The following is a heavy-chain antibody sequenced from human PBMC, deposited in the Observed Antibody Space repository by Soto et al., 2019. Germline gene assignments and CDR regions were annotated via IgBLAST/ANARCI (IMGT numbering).Heavy chain of an antibody. D-gene: IGHD2-15*01. Sequence: QVQLVQSGAEVKKPGASVKVSCKASGYTFTSYGITWVRQSPGQALEWMGWISAYNGNSNNAQKLQGRVTMTTDTSTSTSYMELGSLRSDDTAVYDCANSLTTGGNPMLLGYWGQGTLVTVSS. J-gene: IGHJ4*02. CDR3: ANSLTTGGNPMLLGY. CDR1: GYTFTSYG. CDR2: ISAYNGNS. V-gene: IGHV1-18*01.